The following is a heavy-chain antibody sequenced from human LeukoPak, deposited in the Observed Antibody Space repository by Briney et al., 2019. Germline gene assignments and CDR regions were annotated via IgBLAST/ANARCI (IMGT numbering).Heavy chain of an antibody. CDR3: ARLNYDSSGYYLDY. CDR2: IYSGGST. J-gene: IGHJ4*02. CDR1: GFTVSSNY. Sequence: GSLRLSCAASGFTVSSNYMSWVRQAPGKGLEWVSVIYSGGSTYYADSVKCRFTISRHNSKNTLYLQMNSLRAEDTAVYYCARLNYDSSGYYLDYWGQGTLVTVSS. V-gene: IGHV3-53*04. D-gene: IGHD3-22*01.